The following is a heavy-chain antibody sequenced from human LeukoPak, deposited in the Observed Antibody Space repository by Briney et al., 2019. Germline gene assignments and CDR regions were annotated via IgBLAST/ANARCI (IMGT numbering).Heavy chain of an antibody. D-gene: IGHD6-19*01. Sequence: ASVKVSCKASGYTFTGYYMHWVRQAPGQGLEWMGWINPNSGGTNYAQKFQGRVTMTRDTSISTAYMELSRLRSDDTAVYYCARPGIAVAGEDWYFDLWGRGTLVTVSS. CDR3: ARPGIAVAGEDWYFDL. CDR2: INPNSGGT. V-gene: IGHV1-2*02. J-gene: IGHJ2*01. CDR1: GYTFTGYY.